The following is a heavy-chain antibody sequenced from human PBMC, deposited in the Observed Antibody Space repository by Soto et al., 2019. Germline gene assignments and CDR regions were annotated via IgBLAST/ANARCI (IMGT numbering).Heavy chain of an antibody. V-gene: IGHV1-3*04. Sequence: ASVKVSCKTSGYIFTSSPLNWFRQAPGQRPEWVGWIHTGNGDTKYSQKFQGRLTLTRDTSASTGYMELSSLRSEDTDVYFCEIEGGIPWG. D-gene: IGHD3-16*01. J-gene: IGHJ5*02. CDR1: GYIFTSSP. CDR3: EIEGGIP. CDR2: IHTGNGDT.